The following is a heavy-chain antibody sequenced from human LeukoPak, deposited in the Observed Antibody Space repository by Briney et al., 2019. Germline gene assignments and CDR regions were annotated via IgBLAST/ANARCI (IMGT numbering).Heavy chain of an antibody. J-gene: IGHJ3*02. Sequence: AGGSLRLSCAASGFTFSSYAMSWVRQAPGKGLDWVSAISGSGGSTYYADSVKGRFTISRDNSKNTLYLQMNSLRAEDTAVYYCAKDRSYYYDSSGHRGAFDIWGQGAMVTVSS. V-gene: IGHV3-23*01. CDR1: GFTFSSYA. D-gene: IGHD3-22*01. CDR3: AKDRSYYYDSSGHRGAFDI. CDR2: ISGSGGST.